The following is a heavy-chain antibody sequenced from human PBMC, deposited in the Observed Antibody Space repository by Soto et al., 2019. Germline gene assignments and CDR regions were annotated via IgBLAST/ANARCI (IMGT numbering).Heavy chain of an antibody. CDR2: IGSDGRRD. CDR3: ARDDDYGDNGLDY. D-gene: IGHD4-17*01. Sequence: QVQLVESGGGVVQPGGSLRLSCAASGFTFGRLGMHWVRQAPGKGLEWVAVIGSDGRRDSYADSVKGRFTISRDNGQNTLYLQMNSLRAEDTAVYYCARDDDYGDNGLDYWGQGTLVTVSS. CDR1: GFTFGRLG. J-gene: IGHJ4*02. V-gene: IGHV3-33*01.